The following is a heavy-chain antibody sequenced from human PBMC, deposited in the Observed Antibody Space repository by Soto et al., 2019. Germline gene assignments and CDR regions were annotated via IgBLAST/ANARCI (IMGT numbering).Heavy chain of an antibody. CDR3: ARDRPTSSIRARDYYYAMDV. CDR2: ISSHNGNT. V-gene: IGHV1-18*01. CDR1: GYTFITYG. D-gene: IGHD6-6*01. Sequence: QVQLVQSGAEVKKPGASVKVSCKASGYTFITYGISWVRQAPGQGLEWMGWISSHNGNTNYAQKLQGRVTMTTDTSTXTXYXXRRSLRSDDTAVYYCARDRPTSSIRARDYYYAMDVWGQGTTVTVSS. J-gene: IGHJ6*02.